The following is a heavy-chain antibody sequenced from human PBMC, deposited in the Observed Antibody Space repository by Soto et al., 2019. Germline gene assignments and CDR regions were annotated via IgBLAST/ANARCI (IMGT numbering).Heavy chain of an antibody. D-gene: IGHD1-26*01. CDR1: GYSFTGLD. V-gene: IGHV1-8*01. CDR3: ARGVTAGVEY. CDR2: MEPSSGRT. Sequence: ASVKVSCKASGYSFTGLDINWVRQTTGQGLEWMGWMEPSSGRTGYAQKFQGRVTMTRDTSINTAYMELSSLTSDDEAFYYCARGVTAGVEYWGQGTLGTVSS. J-gene: IGHJ4*02.